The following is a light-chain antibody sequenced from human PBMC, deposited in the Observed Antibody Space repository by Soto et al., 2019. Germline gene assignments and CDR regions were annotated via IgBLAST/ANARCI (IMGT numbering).Light chain of an antibody. V-gene: IGLV2-14*01. J-gene: IGLJ1*01. Sequence: QSALTQPASVSGSPGQSITISCTGTSSDDGGYNYVSWYQQQPGKAPKFMIYDVTNRPSGVSNRFSGSKSGNTASLTISGLQAEYEADYYCCSYTTSNTRQIVFGTGTQLTVL. CDR3: CSYTTSNTRQIV. CDR1: SSDDGGYNY. CDR2: DVT.